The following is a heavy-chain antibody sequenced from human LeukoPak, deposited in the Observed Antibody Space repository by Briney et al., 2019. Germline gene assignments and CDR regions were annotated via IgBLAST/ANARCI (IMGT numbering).Heavy chain of an antibody. CDR1: GFTFDNYA. J-gene: IGHJ1*01. D-gene: IGHD6-19*01. Sequence: GGSLRLSCAVSGFTFDNYAMNWVRQVPGKGLEWISLISWNSGTIGYADSVKGRFTISRDNANNFLYLPMNSLRAEDTALYYCARAYKDRSLAGKKEFFQHWGQGTLVTVSS. CDR3: ARAYKDRSLAGKKEFFQH. CDR2: ISWNSGTI. V-gene: IGHV3-9*01.